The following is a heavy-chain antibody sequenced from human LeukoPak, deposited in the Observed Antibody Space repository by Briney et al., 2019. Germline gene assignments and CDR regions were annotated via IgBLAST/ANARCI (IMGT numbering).Heavy chain of an antibody. V-gene: IGHV1-2*06. CDR2: INPNSGDT. Sequence: ASVKVSCKASGYTFTGYYVHWVRQAPGQGLEWMGRINPNSGDTNYAQKFQGRVTMTRDTSISTAYMELSRLRSDDTAVYYYARDYCGGDCFPDYWGQGTLVTVSS. J-gene: IGHJ4*02. CDR1: GYTFTGYY. CDR3: ARDYCGGDCFPDY. D-gene: IGHD2-21*02.